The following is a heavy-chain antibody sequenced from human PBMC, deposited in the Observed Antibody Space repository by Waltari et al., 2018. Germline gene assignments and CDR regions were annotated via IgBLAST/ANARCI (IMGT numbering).Heavy chain of an antibody. CDR1: GFPFRRYA. D-gene: IGHD4-4*01. J-gene: IGHJ4*02. V-gene: IGHV3-23*01. Sequence: EVQLLESGGGLVKPGGSLRLSCEASGFPFRRYAMSWVRQAPGKGLEWVSAISGSGGSTYYADSVKGRFTISRDNSKNTLYLQMNSMRAEDTAVYYCAKGTTVTTPFDYWGQGTLVTVSS. CDR3: AKGTTVTTPFDY. CDR2: ISGSGGST.